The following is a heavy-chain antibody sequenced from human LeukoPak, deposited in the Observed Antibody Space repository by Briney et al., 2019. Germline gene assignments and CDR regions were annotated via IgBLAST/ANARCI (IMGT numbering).Heavy chain of an antibody. CDR1: GFTFSSYS. CDR2: ISSSSNYI. Sequence: GGSLRLSCAASGFTFSSYSMNWVRQAPGKGLEWVSSISSSSNYIYYADSVKGRFTISRDNDKNSLYLQMNSLRAEDTAVYYCARDGVKGPGNLYYFDYWGQGTLVTVSS. V-gene: IGHV3-21*01. CDR3: ARDGVKGPGNLYYFDY. J-gene: IGHJ4*02. D-gene: IGHD4-23*01.